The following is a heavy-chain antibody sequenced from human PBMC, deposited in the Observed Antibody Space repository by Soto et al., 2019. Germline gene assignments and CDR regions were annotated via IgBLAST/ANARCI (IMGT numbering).Heavy chain of an antibody. D-gene: IGHD2-2*01. CDR2: ISYDGSNK. J-gene: IGHJ4*02. CDR1: GFTFSSYG. CDR3: SKELGYCSSTRCPRFDY. Sequence: PGGSLRLSCAASGFTFSSYGMHWVRQAPGKGLEWVAVISYDGSNKYYADSVKGRFTISRDNSKNTLYLQMNSLRAEDTAVYYCSKELGYCSSTRCPRFDYWGQGTLVTVSS. V-gene: IGHV3-30*18.